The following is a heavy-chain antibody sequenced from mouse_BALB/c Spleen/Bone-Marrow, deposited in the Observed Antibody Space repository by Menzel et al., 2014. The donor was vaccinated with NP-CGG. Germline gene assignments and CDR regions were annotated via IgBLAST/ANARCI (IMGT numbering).Heavy chain of an antibody. CDR3: RAYYRYDGCAMDY. CDR2: IDPETGGT. V-gene: IGHV1-15*01. J-gene: IGHJ4*01. D-gene: IGHD2-14*01. CDR1: GYTFTDYE. Sequence: VKLQESGAELVRPGASVTLSCKASGYTFTDYEMHWVKQTPVHGLEWIGAIDPETGGTAYNQKFKGKATLTADKSSSTAYMELRSLTSEDSAVYYCRAYYRYDGCAMDYWGQGTSVTVSS.